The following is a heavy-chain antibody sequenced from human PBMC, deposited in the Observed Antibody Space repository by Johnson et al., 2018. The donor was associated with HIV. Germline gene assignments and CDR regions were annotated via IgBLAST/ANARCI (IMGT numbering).Heavy chain of an antibody. V-gene: IGHV3-7*01. CDR2: RKQDGSEK. CDR3: AREEEIAVAGGSAFDV. Sequence: VQLMESGGGLVQPGGSLRLSCAASGFTFSSYWMSWVRQAPGKGLEWVANRKQDGSEKYYVDSVKGRFTISRDNAKNSLYLQMNSLRAEDTAVYYCAREEEIAVAGGSAFDVWGQGTMVTVSS. D-gene: IGHD6-19*01. CDR1: GFTFSSYW. J-gene: IGHJ3*01.